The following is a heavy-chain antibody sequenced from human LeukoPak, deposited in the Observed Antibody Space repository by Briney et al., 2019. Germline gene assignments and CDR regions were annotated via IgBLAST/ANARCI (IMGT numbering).Heavy chain of an antibody. CDR1: GYSISSGYY. CDR3: AREIDSGPIDY. V-gene: IGHV4-38-2*02. J-gene: IGHJ4*02. CDR2: IHQSGST. Sequence: PSETLSLTCSVSGYSISSGYYWAWIRPPPGKGLEWIGSIHQSGSTYYNPSLKSRVTISVDTSKNQFSLKLSSVTAADTAVYYCAREIDSGPIDYWGQGTLVTVSS. D-gene: IGHD3-22*01.